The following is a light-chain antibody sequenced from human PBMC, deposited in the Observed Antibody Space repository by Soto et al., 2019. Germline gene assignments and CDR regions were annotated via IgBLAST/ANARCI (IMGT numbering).Light chain of an antibody. CDR2: EVS. V-gene: IGLV2-14*01. J-gene: IGLJ3*02. CDR1: RSDVGGYNY. CDR3: SSYTSSSTWV. Sequence: QSALTQPASVYGSPGQSITISCTGTRSDVGGYNYVSWYQQHPGKAPKLMIYEVSNRPSGVSDRFSGSRSGNTASLTISGLQAEDESDYYCSSYTSSSTWVFGGGTKVTVL.